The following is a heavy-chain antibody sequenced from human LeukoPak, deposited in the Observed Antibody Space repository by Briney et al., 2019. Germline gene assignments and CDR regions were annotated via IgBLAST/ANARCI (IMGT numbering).Heavy chain of an antibody. D-gene: IGHD6-19*01. Sequence: KTGGSLRLSCAASGFTFSIYSMNWVRQAPGKGLEWISYISSSLTTIYYADSVKGRFTISRDNSKNTLYLQMNSLRAEDTAVYYCAKETARVAGYLCDYWGQGTLVTVSS. J-gene: IGHJ4*02. CDR1: GFTFSIYS. V-gene: IGHV3-48*01. CDR2: ISSSLTTI. CDR3: AKETARVAGYLCDY.